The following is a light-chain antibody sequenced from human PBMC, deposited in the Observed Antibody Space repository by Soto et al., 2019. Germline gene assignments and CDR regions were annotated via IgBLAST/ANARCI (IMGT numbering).Light chain of an antibody. Sequence: QSVLTQPASVSGSPGQSITVFCTGTSSDVGGYNFVSWYQQHPGKAPKLMLYDVSHRPSGVSNRFSGSKSGNTASLTISGLHTEDEADYYCSSYSSSSPLVFGSGTKVTVL. CDR2: DVS. J-gene: IGLJ1*01. CDR1: SSDVGGYNF. V-gene: IGLV2-14*03. CDR3: SSYSSSSPLV.